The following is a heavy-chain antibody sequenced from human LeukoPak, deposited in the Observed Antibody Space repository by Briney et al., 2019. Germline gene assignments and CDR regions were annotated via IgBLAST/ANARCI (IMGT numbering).Heavy chain of an antibody. CDR2: INPNSGGT. J-gene: IGHJ4*02. Sequence: ASMKVSCKASGYTFTGYYMHWVRQAPGQGLEWMGWINPNSGGTNYAQKFQGWVTMTRDTSISTAYMELSRLRSDDTAVYYCARDTDSSGWLFDYWGQGTLVTVSS. CDR3: ARDTDSSGWLFDY. CDR1: GYTFTGYY. D-gene: IGHD6-19*01. V-gene: IGHV1-2*04.